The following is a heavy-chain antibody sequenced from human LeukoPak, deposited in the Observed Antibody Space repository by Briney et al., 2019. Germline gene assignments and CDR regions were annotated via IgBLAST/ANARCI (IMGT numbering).Heavy chain of an antibody. D-gene: IGHD5-12*01. CDR1: GFSLSSSGMC. Sequence: SGPALVKPTQTLTLTCTFSGFSLSSSGMCVSWIRQPPGKALEWLARIDWDDDKHYTTSQKTRLTISKDTSKNQVVLTMTSMDPVDTATYYCARNRGYSGYGMDVWGQGTTVTVSS. CDR3: ARNRGYSGYGMDV. J-gene: IGHJ6*02. CDR2: IDWDDDK. V-gene: IGHV2-70*11.